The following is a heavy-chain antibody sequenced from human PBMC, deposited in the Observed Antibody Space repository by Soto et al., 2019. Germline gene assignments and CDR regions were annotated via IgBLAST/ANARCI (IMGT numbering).Heavy chain of an antibody. CDR2: IWYDGSNK. Sequence: QVQLVESGGGVVQPGRSLRLSCAASRFTFSNYGMHWVRQAPGKGLEWVTVIWYDGSNKDYADSVKGRFTISRDNSQNTLYLQMNSLRAEDTAVYYCARDKSNGVLDYWGQGTLVTVSS. CDR1: RFTFSNYG. V-gene: IGHV3-33*01. CDR3: ARDKSNGVLDY. J-gene: IGHJ4*02. D-gene: IGHD4-17*01.